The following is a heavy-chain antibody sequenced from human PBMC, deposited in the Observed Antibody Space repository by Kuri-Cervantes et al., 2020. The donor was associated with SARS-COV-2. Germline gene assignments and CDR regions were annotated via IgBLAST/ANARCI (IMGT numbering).Heavy chain of an antibody. J-gene: IGHJ6*02. CDR1: GGSFSGYY. V-gene: IGHV4-34*01. CDR2: INHSGST. CDR3: ARHPDYYYYYYGMDV. Sequence: SETLSLTCAVYGGSFSGYYWSWIRQPPGKGLEWIGEINHSGSTNYNPSLKSRVTISVDTSKNQFSLKLSSVTAADTAVYYCARHPDYYYYYYGMDVWGQGTTVTVYS.